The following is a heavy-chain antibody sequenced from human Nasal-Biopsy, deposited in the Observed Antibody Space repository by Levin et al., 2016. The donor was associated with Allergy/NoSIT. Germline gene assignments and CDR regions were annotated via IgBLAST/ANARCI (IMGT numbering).Heavy chain of an antibody. D-gene: IGHD6-19*01. V-gene: IGHV3-11*03. CDR2: ITSSSSYT. CDR3: ATLHTGGVAGP. Sequence: GESLKISCAASGFTFSNSHMSWIRQAPGKGLEWVSDITSSSSYTNYADSVKGRFTISRDNAKNSLYLQMNSLRAEDTAVYYCATLHTGGVAGPWGQGTLVTVSS. J-gene: IGHJ4*02. CDR1: GFTFSNSH.